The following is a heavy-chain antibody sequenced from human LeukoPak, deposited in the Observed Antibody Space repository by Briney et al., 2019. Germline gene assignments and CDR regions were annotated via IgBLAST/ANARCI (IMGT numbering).Heavy chain of an antibody. V-gene: IGHV4-31*03. CDR1: GGSISSGGYY. J-gene: IGHJ5*02. CDR3: ARAQGTWIFRLSPGGIFDP. D-gene: IGHD2-2*03. CDR2: IYYSGST. Sequence: SETLSLTCTVSGGSISSGGYYWSWIRQHPGKGLEWIGYIYYSGSTYYNPSLKSRVTISVDTSKNQFSLKLSSVTAADTAVYYCARAQGTWIFRLSPGGIFDPWGQGTLVTVSS.